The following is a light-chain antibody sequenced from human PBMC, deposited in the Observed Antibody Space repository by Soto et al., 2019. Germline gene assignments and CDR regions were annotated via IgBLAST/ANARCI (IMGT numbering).Light chain of an antibody. V-gene: IGKV3-15*01. J-gene: IGKJ2*01. CDR2: SAS. Sequence: EIVMTQSPATLSVSPGDRATLSCRASQSISSNLAWYRQKPGQPPRLLIYSASTRASGVPARFSGSGSGTEFTLTIGSLQSEDFAVYYCQQYNLWPPYTFGQGTKLEIK. CDR3: QQYNLWPPYT. CDR1: QSISSN.